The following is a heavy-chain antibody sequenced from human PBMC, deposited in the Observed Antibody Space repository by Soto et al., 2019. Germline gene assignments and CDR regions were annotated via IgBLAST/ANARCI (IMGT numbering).Heavy chain of an antibody. Sequence: ASVKVSCKASGYTFTSYAMHWVCQAPGQRLEWMGWINAGNGNTKYSQKFQGRVTITRDTSASTAYMELSSLRSEDTAVYYCAREQYYYDSSGYDYWGQGTLVTVSS. CDR3: AREQYYYDSSGYDY. V-gene: IGHV1-3*01. D-gene: IGHD3-22*01. CDR1: GYTFTSYA. CDR2: INAGNGNT. J-gene: IGHJ4*02.